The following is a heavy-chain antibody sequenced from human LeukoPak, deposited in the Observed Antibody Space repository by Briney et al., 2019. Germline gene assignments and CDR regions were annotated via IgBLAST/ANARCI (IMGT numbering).Heavy chain of an antibody. CDR2: IYYSGST. CDR3: ARDRGGYSGYFDY. V-gene: IGHV4-31*03. D-gene: IGHD5-12*01. CDR1: GGSIGSGGYY. J-gene: IGHJ4*02. Sequence: TLSLTCTVSGGSIGSGGYYWSWVRQHPGKGLEWIGYIYYSGSTYYNPSLKSRVTISVDTSKNQFSLKVSSVTAADTAVYYCARDRGGYSGYFDYWGQGTLVTVSS.